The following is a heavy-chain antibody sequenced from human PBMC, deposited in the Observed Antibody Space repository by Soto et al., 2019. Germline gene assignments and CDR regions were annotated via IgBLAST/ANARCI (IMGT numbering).Heavy chain of an antibody. V-gene: IGHV3-23*01. Sequence: PGGSLRLSCAASGFTFSSYAMSWVRQAPGKGLEWVSAISGSGGSTYYADSVKGRFTISRDNSKNTLYLQMNSLRAEDTAVYYCAKAQLLWFGEYPHYFDYWGQGTLVTVSS. CDR3: AKAQLLWFGEYPHYFDY. CDR1: GFTFSSYA. D-gene: IGHD3-10*01. CDR2: ISGSGGST. J-gene: IGHJ4*02.